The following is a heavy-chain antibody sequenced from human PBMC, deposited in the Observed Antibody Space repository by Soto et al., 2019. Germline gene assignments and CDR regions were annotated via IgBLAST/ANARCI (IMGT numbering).Heavy chain of an antibody. J-gene: IGHJ4*02. CDR1: GYTFTSYG. CDR3: ARAQDGYCSSTSCYRAQDY. CDR2: ISAYNGNT. V-gene: IGHV1-18*01. D-gene: IGHD2-2*01. Sequence: ASVKVFCKASGYTFTSYGISWLRQAPGQGLEWMGWISAYNGNTNYAQKLQGRVTMTTDTSTSTAYMELRSLRSDDTAVYYCARAQDGYCSSTSCYRAQDYWGQGTLVTVS.